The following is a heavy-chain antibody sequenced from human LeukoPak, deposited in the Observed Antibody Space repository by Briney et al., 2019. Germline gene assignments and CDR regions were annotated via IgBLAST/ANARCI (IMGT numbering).Heavy chain of an antibody. J-gene: IGHJ4*02. Sequence: SETLSLTRAVSGYSISGGYYWGWIRQPPGKGLEWIGSIYHSGSTYYNPSLKSRVTISVDTSKNQFSLKLSSVTAADTAVYYCARPYYYNSSGYFYWGQRTLVTVSS. D-gene: IGHD3-22*01. CDR2: IYHSGST. V-gene: IGHV4-38-2*01. CDR3: ARPYYYNSSGYFY. CDR1: GYSISGGYY.